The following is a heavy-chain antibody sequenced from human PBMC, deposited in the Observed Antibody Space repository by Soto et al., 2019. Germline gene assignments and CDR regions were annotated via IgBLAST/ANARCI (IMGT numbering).Heavy chain of an antibody. CDR2: ISYDGSNQ. V-gene: IGHV3-30*18. CDR1: GFTFNIYG. Sequence: GFLRLSCAASGFTFNIYGMHWVRQAPDKGLEWVALISYDGSNQYYADSVKGRFTISRDNSKNTLFLQMNSLRADDTAVYYCAKDQASGQGSFDSWGQGTLVTVSS. J-gene: IGHJ4*02. CDR3: AKDQASGQGSFDS.